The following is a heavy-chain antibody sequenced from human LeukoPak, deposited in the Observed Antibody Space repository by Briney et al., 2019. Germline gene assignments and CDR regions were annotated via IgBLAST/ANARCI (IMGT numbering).Heavy chain of an antibody. D-gene: IGHD4-23*01. CDR3: ARRIVVTRGFDY. CDR1: GGSISSSSYY. CDR2: IYYSGST. V-gene: IGHV4-39*01. J-gene: IGHJ4*02. Sequence: SETLSLTCTVSGGSISSSSYYWGWIRQPPGKGLEWIGSIYYSGSTYYNPSLKSRVTISVDTSKNQFSLKLSSVTAADTAGYYCARRIVVTRGFDYWGEGTLVTVSS.